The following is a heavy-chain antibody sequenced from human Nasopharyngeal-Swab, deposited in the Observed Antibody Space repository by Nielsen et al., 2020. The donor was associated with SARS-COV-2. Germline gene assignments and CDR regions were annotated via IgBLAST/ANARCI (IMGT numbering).Heavy chain of an antibody. CDR2: INTNTGNP. D-gene: IGHD3-3*01. V-gene: IGHV7-4-1*02. CDR1: GYTFTSYA. CDR3: ARETYYDFWSGRPPFDY. J-gene: IGHJ4*02. Sequence: ASVKVSCKASGYTFTSYAMNWVRQAPGQGLEWMGWINTNTGNPTYAQGFTGRFVFSLDTSVSTAYLQISSLKAEDTAVYYCARETYYDFWSGRPPFDYWGQGTLVTVSS.